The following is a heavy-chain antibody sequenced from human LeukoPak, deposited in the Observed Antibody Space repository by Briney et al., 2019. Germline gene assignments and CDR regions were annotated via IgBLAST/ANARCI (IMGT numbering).Heavy chain of an antibody. D-gene: IGHD3-16*02. V-gene: IGHV4-38-2*01. Sequence: LETLSLTCAVSGYAIRSGFYWGWLRQPPGKELEWIGSIYHAGSTYYTPSLKSRVTISVDTSKNHFSLSLNSVTVADTAVYYCARYRYGGPADYWGPGTQITVSS. J-gene: IGHJ4*02. CDR1: GYAIRSGFY. CDR2: IYHAGST. CDR3: ARYRYGGPADY.